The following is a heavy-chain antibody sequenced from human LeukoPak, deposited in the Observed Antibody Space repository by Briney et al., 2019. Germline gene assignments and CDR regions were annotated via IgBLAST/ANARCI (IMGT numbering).Heavy chain of an antibody. CDR1: GYTFTGYY. J-gene: IGHJ4*02. D-gene: IGHD3-10*01. CDR2: IIPILGIA. CDR3: AKDRGSGSYYDY. Sequence: SVKVSCKASGYTFTGYYMHWVRQAPGQGLEWMGRIIPILGIANYAQKFQGRVTITADKSTSTAYMELSSLRAEDTAVYYCAKDRGSGSYYDYWGQGTLVTVSS. V-gene: IGHV1-69*04.